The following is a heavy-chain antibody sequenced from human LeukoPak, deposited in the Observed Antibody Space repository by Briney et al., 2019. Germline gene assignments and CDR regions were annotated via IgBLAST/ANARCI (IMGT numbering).Heavy chain of an antibody. CDR2: IKSKTDGGTT. D-gene: IGHD3-10*01. CDR3: TTGWAWFGELRGYYFDY. V-gene: IGHV3-15*01. Sequence: WIRQAPGKGLEWVGRIKSKTDGGTTDYAAPVKGRFTISRDDSKNTLYLQMNSLKTEDTAVYYCTTGWAWFGELRGYYFDYWGQGTLVTVSS. J-gene: IGHJ4*02.